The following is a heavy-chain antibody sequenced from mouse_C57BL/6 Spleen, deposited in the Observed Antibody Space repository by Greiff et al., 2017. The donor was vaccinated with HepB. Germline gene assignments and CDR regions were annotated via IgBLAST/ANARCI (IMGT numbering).Heavy chain of an antibody. V-gene: IGHV1-26*01. Sequence: EVQLQQSGPELVKPGASVKISCKASGYTFTDYYMNWVKQSHGKSLEWIGDINPNNGGTSYNQKFKGKATLTVDKSSSTAYMELRSLTSEDSAVYYCARPLYDSLDYWGQGTTLTVSS. CDR2: INPNNGGT. CDR1: GYTFTDYY. J-gene: IGHJ2*01. D-gene: IGHD2-3*01. CDR3: ARPLYDSLDY.